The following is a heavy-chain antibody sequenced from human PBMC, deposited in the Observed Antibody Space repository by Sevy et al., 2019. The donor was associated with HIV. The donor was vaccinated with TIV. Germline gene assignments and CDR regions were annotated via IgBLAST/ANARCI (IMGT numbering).Heavy chain of an antibody. D-gene: IGHD2-15*01. J-gene: IGHJ5*02. CDR1: GFTFEDYA. CDR2: ISWNSGTI. CDR3: AKDVVASAATPDNSFDP. Sequence: GGSLRLSCAASGFTFEDYAMHWVRQATGKGLEWVSGISWNSGTIGYADSVKDRFTISRANAKNILYLQMNSLRGQDTALYYCAKDVVASAATPDNSFDPWGQGTLVTVSS. V-gene: IGHV3-9*01.